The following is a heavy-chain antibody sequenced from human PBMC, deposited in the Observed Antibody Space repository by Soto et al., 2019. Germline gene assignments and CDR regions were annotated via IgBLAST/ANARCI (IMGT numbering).Heavy chain of an antibody. Sequence: QVQLQESGPGLVKPSGTLSLTCAVSGGSISSSYWWSWVRQPPGKGLEWIGEIYHSGSTNYNTSLKSRVTISVDKSKNPFSLKVTSVTAAATAVYYCARVSGSYYYGMDVWGQGTTVTVSS. J-gene: IGHJ6*02. CDR2: IYHSGST. CDR1: GGSISSSYW. V-gene: IGHV4-4*02. CDR3: ARVSGSYYYGMDV.